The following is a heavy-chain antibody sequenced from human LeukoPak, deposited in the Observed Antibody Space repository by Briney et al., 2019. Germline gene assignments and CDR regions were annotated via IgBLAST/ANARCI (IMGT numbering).Heavy chain of an antibody. J-gene: IGHJ4*02. V-gene: IGHV7-4-1*02. Sequence: ASVNVSCKASGYTFTSYAMNWVRQAPGQGLEWMGWINTNTGNPTYAQGFTGRFVFSLDTSVSTAYLQISSLKAEDTAVYYCARQDPGTCSGGSCYVLWNYWGQGTLVTVSS. CDR2: INTNTGNP. D-gene: IGHD2-15*01. CDR3: ARQDPGTCSGGSCYVLWNY. CDR1: GYTFTSYA.